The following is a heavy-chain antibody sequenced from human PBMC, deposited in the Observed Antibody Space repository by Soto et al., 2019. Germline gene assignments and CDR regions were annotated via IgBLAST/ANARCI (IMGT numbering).Heavy chain of an antibody. CDR3: AKYFGPFGVVIDY. D-gene: IGHD3-3*01. V-gene: IGHV3-23*01. CDR2: ISGSGGSA. Sequence: PGGSLRLSCAASGFTFSSYAMSWVRQAPGKGLEWVSAISGSGGSAYYADSVKGRFTISRDNSKNTLYLQMNSLRAEDTAVYYCAKYFGPFGVVIDYWGQGTLVTVSS. J-gene: IGHJ4*02. CDR1: GFTFSSYA.